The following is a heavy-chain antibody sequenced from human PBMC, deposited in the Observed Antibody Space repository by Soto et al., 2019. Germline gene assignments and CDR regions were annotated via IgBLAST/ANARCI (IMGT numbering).Heavy chain of an antibody. D-gene: IGHD5-18*01. Sequence: QVQLVQSGAEVKKPESSVKVSCKAPGGTFSTYAISWVRQAPGQGLEWMGGIIPMFGTANYAQRFQDRVTIPADASTNTVYMGLSRLRSEDTAVYFCASGIQLWLRRINTGYSGWGQGTLVTVSS. J-gene: IGHJ4*02. CDR2: IIPMFGTA. V-gene: IGHV1-69*12. CDR1: GGTFSTYA. CDR3: ASGIQLWLRRINTGYSG.